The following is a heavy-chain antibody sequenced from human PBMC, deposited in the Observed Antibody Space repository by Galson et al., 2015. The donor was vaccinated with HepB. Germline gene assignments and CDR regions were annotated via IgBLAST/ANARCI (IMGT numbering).Heavy chain of an antibody. CDR3: ARVVEMATIDHYYFDY. J-gene: IGHJ4*02. D-gene: IGHD5-24*01. CDR2: INPSGGST. CDR1: GYTFTNYY. Sequence: SVKVSCKASGYTFTNYYMHWARQAPGQGLEWVGIINPSGGSTSYAQKFQGRVTMTRDTSTSTVNMELSSLRSEDTAVYYCARVVEMATIDHYYFDYWGQGTLVTVSS. V-gene: IGHV1-46*01.